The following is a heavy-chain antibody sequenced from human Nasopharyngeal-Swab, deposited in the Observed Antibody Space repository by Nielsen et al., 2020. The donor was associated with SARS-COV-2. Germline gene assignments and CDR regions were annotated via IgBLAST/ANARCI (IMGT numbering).Heavy chain of an antibody. CDR3: AKGTAWEVGTLDY. V-gene: IGHV3-30*18. CDR1: GFTFSSYG. D-gene: IGHD4-23*01. CDR2: ISYDGSSK. Sequence: GESLKISCAASGFTFSSYGMHWVRQAPGKGLEWVAVISYDGSSKYYADSVKGRFTISRDNSKNTLYLQMNSLRAEDTAVYYCAKGTAWEVGTLDYWGQGTLVTVSS. J-gene: IGHJ4*02.